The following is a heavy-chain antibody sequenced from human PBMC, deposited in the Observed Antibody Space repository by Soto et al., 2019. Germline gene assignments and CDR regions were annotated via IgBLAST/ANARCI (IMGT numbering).Heavy chain of an antibody. CDR2: IIPIIGII. V-gene: IGHV1-69*08. CDR1: GGTFSTYT. CDR3: AGEPDSHYNDSHASSYP. Sequence: QVQLVQSGAEVKKPGSSVKVSCKASGGTFSTYTITWVRQAPGQGLEWMGRIIPIIGIINYAQKFQGRVTISADKFPGTAYMELTGLRSDDTAVYYCAGEPDSHYNDSHASSYPWGQGTLVTVSS. D-gene: IGHD4-4*01. J-gene: IGHJ5*02.